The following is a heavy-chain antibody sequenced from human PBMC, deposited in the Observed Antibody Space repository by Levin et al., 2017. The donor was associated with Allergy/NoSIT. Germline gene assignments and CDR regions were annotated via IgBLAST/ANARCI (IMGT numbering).Heavy chain of an antibody. CDR2: IHYSGST. J-gene: IGHJ4*02. Sequence: PSETLSLTCTVSGGSISSGTYYWTWIRQHPGEGLEWIGYIHYSGSTYYNPSLRSRFTISVDTSKNQFSLNLSSVAAADTAVYYCARVEVIRGVIGDWGQGTLVIVSS. CDR1: GGSISSGTYY. V-gene: IGHV4-31*03. CDR3: ARVEVIRGVIGD. D-gene: IGHD3-10*01.